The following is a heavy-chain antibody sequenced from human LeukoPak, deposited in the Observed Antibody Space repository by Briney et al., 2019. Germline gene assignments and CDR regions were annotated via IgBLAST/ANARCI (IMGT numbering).Heavy chain of an antibody. Sequence: SETLSLTCTVSGGSNTNHYWNWFRQPAGKGLEWIGRVHPSGSTNYNSSLGSRVTISVDTSKNQFSLKLSSVTAADTAVYYCARDSFPGTFDYWGQGTLVTVSS. CDR2: VHPSGST. CDR1: GGSNTNHY. V-gene: IGHV4-4*07. CDR3: ARDSFPGTFDY. J-gene: IGHJ4*02. D-gene: IGHD1-1*01.